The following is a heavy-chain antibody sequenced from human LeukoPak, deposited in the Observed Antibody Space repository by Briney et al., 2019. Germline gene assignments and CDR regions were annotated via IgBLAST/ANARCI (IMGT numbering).Heavy chain of an antibody. J-gene: IGHJ4*02. CDR1: GGTFSSYA. CDR2: IIPIFGTA. D-gene: IGHD1-26*01. V-gene: IGHV1-69*06. CDR3: AREGGWSYYFDY. Sequence: SVKVSCKASGGTFSSYAISWVRQAPGQGLEWMGGIIPIFGTANYAQKFQGRVTITADKSTSTAYMELSSLRSEDTAVYYCAREGGWSYYFDYWGQGTLVTVSS.